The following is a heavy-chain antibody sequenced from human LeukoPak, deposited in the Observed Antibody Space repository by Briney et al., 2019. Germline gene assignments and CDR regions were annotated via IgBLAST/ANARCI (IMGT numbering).Heavy chain of an antibody. J-gene: IGHJ4*02. V-gene: IGHV3-23*01. D-gene: IGHD3-10*01. CDR3: AKEEEVLLWFGELLSIDY. Sequence: GGSLRLSCAASGFTFSSYAMSWVRQARGKGLEWVSAMSGSGGSTYYADSVKGRFTISRDNSKNTLYLQMNSLRAEDTAVYYCAKEEEVLLWFGELLSIDYWGQGTLVTVSS. CDR2: MSGSGGST. CDR1: GFTFSSYA.